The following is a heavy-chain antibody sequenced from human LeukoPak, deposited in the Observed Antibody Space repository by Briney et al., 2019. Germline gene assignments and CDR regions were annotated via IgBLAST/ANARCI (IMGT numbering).Heavy chain of an antibody. J-gene: IGHJ4*02. CDR3: TRDLSLAAPQGFDY. V-gene: IGHV3-21*01. D-gene: IGHD6-6*01. CDR2: ISSGSDYI. CDR1: GFTFSSHS. Sequence: GGSLRLSCAASGFTFSSHSMNWVRQAPGKGLGWVSTISSGSDYIYYADSVKGRFTISRDNAENSLYLQMNSLRAEDTAVYYCTRDLSLAAPQGFDYWGQGTLVTVSS.